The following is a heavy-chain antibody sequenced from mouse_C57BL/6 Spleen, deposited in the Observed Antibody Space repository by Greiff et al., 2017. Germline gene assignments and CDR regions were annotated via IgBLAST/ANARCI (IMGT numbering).Heavy chain of an antibody. J-gene: IGHJ3*01. V-gene: IGHV1-4*01. CDR2: INPSSGYT. D-gene: IGHD1-1*01. CDR3: ARSYYYGSSYVAY. Sequence: QVQLQQSGAELARPGASVKMSCKASGYTFTSYTMHWVKQRPGQGLEWIGYINPSSGYTKYNQKFKDKATLTADKSSSTAYMQLSSLTSEDSAVYYCARSYYYGSSYVAYWGQGNLGTGSA. CDR1: GYTFTSYT.